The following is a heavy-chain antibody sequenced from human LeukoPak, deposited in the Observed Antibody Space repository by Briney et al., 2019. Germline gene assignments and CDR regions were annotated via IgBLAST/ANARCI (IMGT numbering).Heavy chain of an antibody. CDR2: IYYNGNT. Sequence: SPSETLSLTCTVSVGSIGRSSYYWGWIRQPPGKGLEWIGNIYYNGNTDYNPSLKSRVTISVDTSKNQFSLKLSSVTAADTAVYYCARGRVSSSSWYSTYYYYFYMDVWGKGTTATVSS. J-gene: IGHJ6*03. CDR1: VGSIGRSSYY. V-gene: IGHV4-39*07. CDR3: ARGRVSSSSWYSTYYYYFYMDV. D-gene: IGHD6-13*01.